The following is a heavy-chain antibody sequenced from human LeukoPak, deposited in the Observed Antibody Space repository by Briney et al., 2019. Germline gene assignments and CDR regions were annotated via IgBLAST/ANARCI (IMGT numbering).Heavy chain of an antibody. D-gene: IGHD1-1*01. J-gene: IGHJ4*02. CDR2: ISSSTTII. Sequence: GGSLRLSCAASGFTFSTYGMSWVRQAPGKGLEWVSYISSSTTIIYYADSVKGRFTISRDNAKNSLYLQMNSLRAEDTAIYYCARDTSMAAFDYWGQGTLVTVSS. V-gene: IGHV3-48*04. CDR3: ARDTSMAAFDY. CDR1: GFTFSTYG.